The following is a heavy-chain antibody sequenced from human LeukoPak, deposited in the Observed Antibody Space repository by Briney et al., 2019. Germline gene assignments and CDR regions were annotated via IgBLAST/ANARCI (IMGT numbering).Heavy chain of an antibody. V-gene: IGHV1-2*02. J-gene: IGHJ4*02. CDR2: INPNSGGT. CDR3: ARGAPLRFLEWLSANYFDY. CDR1: GYTFTSYD. Sequence: ASVKVSCKASGYTFTSYDINWVRQATGQGLEWMGWINPNSGGTNYAQKFQGRVTMTRDTSISTAYMELSRLRSDDTAVYYCARGAPLRFLEWLSANYFDYWGQGTLVTVSS. D-gene: IGHD3-3*01.